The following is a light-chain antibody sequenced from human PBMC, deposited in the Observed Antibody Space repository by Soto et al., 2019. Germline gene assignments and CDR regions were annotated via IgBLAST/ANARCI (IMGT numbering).Light chain of an antibody. V-gene: IGKV3-15*01. CDR2: GVS. CDR3: QQYNTWLLT. J-gene: IGKJ4*01. Sequence: EILMTQSPATLSVSPGERATLSCRASQSVKSNLAWYQQKPGQAPRLLISGVSTRATGIPARFNGSGSGTEFTLAISSLQSEDFAVYYCQQYNTWLLTFGGGTKVDIK. CDR1: QSVKSN.